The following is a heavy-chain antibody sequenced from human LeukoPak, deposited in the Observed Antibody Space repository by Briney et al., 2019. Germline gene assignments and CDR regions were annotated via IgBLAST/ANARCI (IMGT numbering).Heavy chain of an antibody. Sequence: ASVKVSCKASGYTFTGYYMHWVRQAPGQGLEWMGWINPNSGGTNYAQKFQGRVTMTRDTSISTAYMELSRLRSDDTAVYYCARGCEPGTLLLRYFDWSPYYYGMDVWGQGTTVTVSS. CDR1: GYTFTGYY. V-gene: IGHV1-2*02. J-gene: IGHJ6*02. D-gene: IGHD3-9*01. CDR2: INPNSGGT. CDR3: ARGCEPGTLLLRYFDWSPYYYGMDV.